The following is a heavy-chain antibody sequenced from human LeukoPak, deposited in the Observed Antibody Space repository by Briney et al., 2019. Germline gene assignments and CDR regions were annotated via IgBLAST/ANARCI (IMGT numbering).Heavy chain of an antibody. V-gene: IGHV4-59*01. D-gene: IGHD3-10*01. Sequence: SETLSLTCTVSGGSISSYYWSWIRQPPGKGLEWIGYIYYSGSTNYNPSLKSRVAISVDTSKNQFSLKLSSVTAADTAVYYCARHTYHYGSGKPRTPVNAFDIWGQGTMVTVSS. CDR3: ARHTYHYGSGKPRTPVNAFDI. CDR1: GGSISSYY. J-gene: IGHJ3*02. CDR2: IYYSGST.